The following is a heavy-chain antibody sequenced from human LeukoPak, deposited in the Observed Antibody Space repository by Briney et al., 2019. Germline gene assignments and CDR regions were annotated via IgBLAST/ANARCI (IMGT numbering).Heavy chain of an antibody. D-gene: IGHD6-13*01. CDR1: GFTFNSYA. V-gene: IGHV3-23*01. CDR3: AKDRDWAAAGPVY. J-gene: IGHJ4*02. CDR2: ITGSGGST. Sequence: GGSLRLSCAASGFTFNSYAMNWVRQAPGKGLEWVSIITGSGGSTYYADSVKGRFTISRDNSKNTLYLQMNSLRAEDTAVYYCAKDRDWAAAGPVYWGQGTLVTVSS.